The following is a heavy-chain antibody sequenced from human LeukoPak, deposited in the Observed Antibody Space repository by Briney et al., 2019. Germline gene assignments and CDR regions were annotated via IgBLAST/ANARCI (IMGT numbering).Heavy chain of an antibody. CDR2: MSNSGHT. CDR1: GDSVSSGNYY. Sequence: SPSETLSLTCTVSGDSVSSGNYYWSWIRQPPGKGLEWIGFMSNSGHTDSTPSLKSRVTISLDTSKNQFSLKLNSVTAADTAVYFCARDYGDYFDYWGQGTLVTVSS. D-gene: IGHD4-17*01. J-gene: IGHJ4*02. V-gene: IGHV4-61*01. CDR3: ARDYGDYFDY.